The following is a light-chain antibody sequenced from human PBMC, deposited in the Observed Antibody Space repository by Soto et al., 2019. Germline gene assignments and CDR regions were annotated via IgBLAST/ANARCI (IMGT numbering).Light chain of an antibody. CDR3: SSYTSSNTGV. V-gene: IGLV2-14*03. J-gene: IGLJ2*01. CDR1: SSDVGGYDY. CDR2: DVS. Sequence: QSALTQPASVSGSPGQSITISCTGTSSDVGGYDYVSWYQHHPGKAPKLMIYDVSNRPSGVSNRFSGSKSGNTASLTISGLQAEDGADYYCSSYTSSNTGVFGGGTKLTVL.